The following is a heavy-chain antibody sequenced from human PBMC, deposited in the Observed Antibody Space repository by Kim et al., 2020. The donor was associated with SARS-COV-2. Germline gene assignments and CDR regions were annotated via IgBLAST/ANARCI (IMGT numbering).Heavy chain of an antibody. Sequence: SVKVSCKASGGTFSSYAISWVRQAPGQGLEWMGGIIPIFGTANYAQKFQGRVTITADKSTSTAYMELSSLRSEDTAVYYCARDLGEMATTTFCMDVWGQGTTVTVSS. CDR1: GGTFSSYA. CDR3: ARDLGEMATTTFCMDV. V-gene: IGHV1-69*06. CDR2: IIPIFGTA. J-gene: IGHJ6*02. D-gene: IGHD5-12*01.